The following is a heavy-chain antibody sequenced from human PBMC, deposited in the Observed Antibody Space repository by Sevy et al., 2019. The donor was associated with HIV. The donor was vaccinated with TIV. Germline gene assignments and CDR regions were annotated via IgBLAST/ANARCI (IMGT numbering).Heavy chain of an antibody. CDR2: ISYDGSNK. Sequence: GGSLRLSCAASGFTFSSYAMHWVRQAPGKGLEWVAVISYDGSNKYYADSVKGRFTISRDNSKNTLYLQMNSLRAEDTAVYYCARDLRSSGSVVTAITGLDYWGQGTLVTVSS. D-gene: IGHD2-21*02. CDR3: ARDLRSSGSVVTAITGLDY. V-gene: IGHV3-30-3*01. CDR1: GFTFSSYA. J-gene: IGHJ4*02.